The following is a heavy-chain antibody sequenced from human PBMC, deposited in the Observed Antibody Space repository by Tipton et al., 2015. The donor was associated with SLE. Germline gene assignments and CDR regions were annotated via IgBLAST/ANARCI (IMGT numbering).Heavy chain of an antibody. J-gene: IGHJ4*02. D-gene: IGHD6-13*01. Sequence: TLSLTCTVSGGSISSFHWSWIRQPPGKGLEWIGYIYYSGNTNCNPSLKSRVTISVDTSNNQFSLKLNSVTAADTAVYYCARHQGYSSSWSFDYWGQGTLVTVSS. CDR1: GGSISSFH. V-gene: IGHV4-59*08. CDR2: IYYSGNT. CDR3: ARHQGYSSSWSFDY.